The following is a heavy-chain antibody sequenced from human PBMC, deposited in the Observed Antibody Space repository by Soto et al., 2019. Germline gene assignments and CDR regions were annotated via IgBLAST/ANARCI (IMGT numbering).Heavy chain of an antibody. V-gene: IGHV3-48*02. D-gene: IGHD3-10*01. CDR2: ITTTSSTK. CDR1: GFTFSSHA. Sequence: GGSLRLSCAASGFTFSSHAMIWVRQAPGKGLEWVSYITTTSSTKYYADSVKGRFTTSRDNANNSLYLQINSLRDEDTAVYYCARRITVVRGPHYYYAMDVWGQGTTVTVSS. CDR3: ARRITVVRGPHYYYAMDV. J-gene: IGHJ6*02.